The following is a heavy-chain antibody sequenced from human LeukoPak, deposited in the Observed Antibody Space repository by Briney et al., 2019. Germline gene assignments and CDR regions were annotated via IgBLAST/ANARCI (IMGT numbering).Heavy chain of an antibody. V-gene: IGHV1-18*01. CDR3: ARFDLVGAGTFFDY. CDR1: GYTFTSYG. Sequence: VASVKVSCKASGYTFTSYGISWVRQAPGQGLEWKGWISAYNGNTNYAQKLQGRVTMTTDTSTSTAYMELRSLRSDDTAVYYCARFDLVGAGTFFDYWGQGTLVTVSS. D-gene: IGHD2-15*01. J-gene: IGHJ4*02. CDR2: ISAYNGNT.